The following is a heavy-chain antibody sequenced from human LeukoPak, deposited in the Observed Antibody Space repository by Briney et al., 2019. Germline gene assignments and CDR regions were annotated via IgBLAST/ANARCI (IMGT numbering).Heavy chain of an antibody. CDR1: GGSISSSDYY. CDR3: AKGSVAMISLATFDP. J-gene: IGHJ5*02. V-gene: IGHV4-39*01. D-gene: IGHD3-22*01. CDR2: IYYSGTT. Sequence: SETLSLTCTVSGGSISSSDYYWGWIRQPPGKGLEWIASIYYSGTTHYNPSLKSRVTMSVDTSKNQFSLKLSSVTAADTAVYYCAKGSVAMISLATFDPWGQGTLVTVSS.